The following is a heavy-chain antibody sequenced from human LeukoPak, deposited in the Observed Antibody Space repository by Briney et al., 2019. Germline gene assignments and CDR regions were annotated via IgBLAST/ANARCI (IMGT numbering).Heavy chain of an antibody. V-gene: IGHV4-34*01. CDR2: INHSGSI. CDR1: GGSFSGYY. D-gene: IGHD3-16*02. CDR3: ARGLGAHSPDYDYVWGSFRYTGGFDY. J-gene: IGHJ4*02. Sequence: PSETLSLTCAVYGGSFSGYYWSWIRQPPGKGLEWIGEINHSGSINYNPSLKSRVTISVDTSKNQFSLKLSSVTAADTAVYYCARGLGAHSPDYDYVWGSFRYTGGFDYWGQGTLVTVSS.